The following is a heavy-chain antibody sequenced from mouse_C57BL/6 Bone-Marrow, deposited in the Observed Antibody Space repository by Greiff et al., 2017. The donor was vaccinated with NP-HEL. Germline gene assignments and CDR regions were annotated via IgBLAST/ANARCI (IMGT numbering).Heavy chain of an antibody. D-gene: IGHD1-1*01. CDR3: TRHYGSSHYYAMDY. CDR2: IRNKANNHAT. J-gene: IGHJ4*01. V-gene: IGHV6-6*01. Sequence: EVQLQESGGGLVQPGGSMKLSCAASGFTFSDAWMDWVRQSPEKGLEWVAEIRNKANNHATYYAESVKGRFTISRDDSKSSVYLQMNSLRAEDTGIYYCTRHYGSSHYYAMDYWGQGTSVTVSS. CDR1: GFTFSDAW.